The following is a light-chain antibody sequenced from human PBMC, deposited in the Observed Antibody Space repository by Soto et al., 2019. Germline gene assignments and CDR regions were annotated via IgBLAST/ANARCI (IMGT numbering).Light chain of an antibody. CDR1: NIGGES. CDR3: QVLDGSNDHVV. J-gene: IGLJ2*01. Sequence: SYELTQPPSVSVALGQTARITCRGNNIGGESVHWYQQKPGQAPVVVVYDDSDRPSGIPERFSGSNSENTATLTISRVEAGDEDAYYCQVLDGSNDHVVFGGGTKVTVL. CDR2: DDS. V-gene: IGLV3-21*02.